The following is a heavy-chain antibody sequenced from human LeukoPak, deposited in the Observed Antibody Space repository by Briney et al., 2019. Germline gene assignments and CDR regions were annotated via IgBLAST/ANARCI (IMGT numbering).Heavy chain of an antibody. CDR2: ISYDGSNK. D-gene: IGHD5-24*01. CDR1: GFTFSSYA. J-gene: IGHJ4*02. V-gene: IGHV3-30-3*01. CDR3: ARDEAGPMGY. Sequence: GGSLRLSCAASGFTFSSYAMHWVRQAPGKGLEWVAVISYDGSNKYYADSVKGRFTISRDNSKNTLYLQMNSLRAEDTAVYYCARDEAGPMGYWGQGTLVTVSS.